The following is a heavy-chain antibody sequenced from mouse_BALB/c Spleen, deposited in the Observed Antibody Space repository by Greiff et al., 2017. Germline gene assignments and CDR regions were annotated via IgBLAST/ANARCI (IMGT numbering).Heavy chain of an antibody. CDR1: GFTFSDYY. D-gene: IGHD2-1*01. CDR2: ISDGGSYT. Sequence: EVKVVESGGGLVKPGGSLKLSCAASGFTFSDYYMYWVRQTPEKRLEWVATISDGGSYTYYPDSVKGRFTISRDNAKNNLYLQMSSLKSEDTAMYYCARNGNSPFAYWGQGTLVTVSA. J-gene: IGHJ3*01. V-gene: IGHV5-4*02. CDR3: ARNGNSPFAY.